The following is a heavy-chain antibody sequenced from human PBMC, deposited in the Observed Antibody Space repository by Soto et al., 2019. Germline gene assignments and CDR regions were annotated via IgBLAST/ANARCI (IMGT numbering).Heavy chain of an antibody. J-gene: IGHJ3*02. V-gene: IGHV3-33*01. CDR2: IVSDGSAI. D-gene: IGHD1-1*01. CDR3: ARDDALDNENGFGM. CDR1: GFPFSFYG. Sequence: PGGSLRLSCAVSGFPFSFYGFLWVRQSPGKGLEWLGVIVSDGSAIYHADSLEGRFFISRDNSKDILYPQMNSLRVEDTAVYYCARDDALDNENGFGMWGQGTMVTVSS.